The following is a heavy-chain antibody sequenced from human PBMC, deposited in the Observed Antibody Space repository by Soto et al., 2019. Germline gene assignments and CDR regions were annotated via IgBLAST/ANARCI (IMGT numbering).Heavy chain of an antibody. J-gene: IGHJ4*02. CDR2: IYYSGST. Sequence: PSETLSLTCAVSGGSISSGGYSWSWIRQPPGKGLEWIGYIYYSGSTNYNPSLKSRVTISVDTSKNQFSLKLNSMTAADTAVYYCARHNYGSGSTYFDYWGQGTLVTVS. CDR3: ARHNYGSGSTYFDY. V-gene: IGHV4-61*08. D-gene: IGHD3-10*01. CDR1: GGSISSGGYS.